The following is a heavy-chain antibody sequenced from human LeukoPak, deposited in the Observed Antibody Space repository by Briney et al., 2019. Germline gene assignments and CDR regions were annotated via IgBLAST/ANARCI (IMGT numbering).Heavy chain of an antibody. V-gene: IGHV4-59*13. CDR2: VFYSGNT. D-gene: IGHD3-16*01. Sequence: SETLSLTCTVSGCSISSFYWNWIRQPPGKGLEWVGYVFYSGNTNYNPSLGSRVTISEDTSKNQFSLNLNSLTAADTAVYYCARGLPGRDAFDVWGQGTVVTVSS. CDR3: ARGLPGRDAFDV. CDR1: GCSISSFY. J-gene: IGHJ3*01.